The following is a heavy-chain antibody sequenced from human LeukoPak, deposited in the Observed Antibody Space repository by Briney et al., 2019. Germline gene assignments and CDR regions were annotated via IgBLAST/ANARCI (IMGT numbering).Heavy chain of an antibody. D-gene: IGHD2-15*01. J-gene: IGHJ4*02. V-gene: IGHV3-23*01. CDR3: AKGSVAAAATPWFLY. Sequence: GGSLRLSCAPSGFTFSIHAANWVRQAPGGGLEWVSTISGSGDNKHYADSVKGRFTVSRDNSKGTLYLQMNSLRVEDAAIYYCAKGSVAAAATPWFLYWGQGTLVTVSS. CDR2: ISGSGDNK. CDR1: GFTFSIHA.